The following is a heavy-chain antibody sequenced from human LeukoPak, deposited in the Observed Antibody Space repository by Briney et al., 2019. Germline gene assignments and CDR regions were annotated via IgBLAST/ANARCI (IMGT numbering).Heavy chain of an antibody. D-gene: IGHD7-27*01. CDR1: GYTFTTYD. V-gene: IGHV1-8*01. CDR2: MSPNSGNT. CDR3: TRGPPNWGYDF. J-gene: IGHJ4*02. Sequence: ASVTVSCKASGYTFTTYDINWVRQATGQGCEWLGWMSPNSGNTGYAQKFQGRVTMTRSTSMSTAYMELSSLKSEDTAVYYCTRGPPNWGYDFWGQGTLVTVSS.